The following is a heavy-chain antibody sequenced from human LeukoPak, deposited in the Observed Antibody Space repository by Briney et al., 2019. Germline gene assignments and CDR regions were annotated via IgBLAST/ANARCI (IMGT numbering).Heavy chain of an antibody. D-gene: IGHD6-13*01. CDR2: MNPNSGNT. V-gene: IGHV1-8*01. CDR1: GYTLPSYD. J-gene: IGHJ6*03. CDR3: ARGHSSWHYYYYMDV. Sequence: ASVKVSCKASGYTLPSYDINWVRQATGQGLEWMGWMNPNSGNTGYAQKFQGRVTMTRNTSISTAYMVLGSVRSEDTAVYYCARGHSSWHYYYYMDVWGKGTTVTVSS.